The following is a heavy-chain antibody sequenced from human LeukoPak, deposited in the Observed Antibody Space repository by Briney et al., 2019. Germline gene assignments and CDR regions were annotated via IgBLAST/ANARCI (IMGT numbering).Heavy chain of an antibody. CDR2: MNPNSGNT. J-gene: IGHJ4*02. CDR1: GYTFTSYD. Sequence: ASEKVSCKASGYTFTSYDINWVRQATGQGLEWMGWMNPNSGNTGYAQKFQGRVTMTRNTSISTAYMELSSLRSEDTAVYYCARVGDCSSTSCYGDDYWGQGTLVTVSS. D-gene: IGHD2-2*01. CDR3: ARVGDCSSTSCYGDDY. V-gene: IGHV1-8*01.